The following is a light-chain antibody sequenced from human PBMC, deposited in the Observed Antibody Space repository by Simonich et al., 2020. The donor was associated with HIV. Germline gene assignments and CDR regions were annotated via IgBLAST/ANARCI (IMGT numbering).Light chain of an antibody. Sequence: EIVLTQSPGTLSLSPGERATLPCSASQSFSSSYLAWYQQKPGQAPRLLIYGASSRATGIPDRYSGSWSGTDFTLTISRLEPEDFAVYYCQQYGSSPPMVLFGQGTKVEIK. CDR3: QQYGSSPPMVL. CDR2: GAS. V-gene: IGKV3-20*01. CDR1: QSFSSSY. J-gene: IGKJ1*01.